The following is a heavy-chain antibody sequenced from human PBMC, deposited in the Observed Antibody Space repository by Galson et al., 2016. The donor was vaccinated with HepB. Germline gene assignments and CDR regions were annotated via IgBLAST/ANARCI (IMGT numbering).Heavy chain of an antibody. Sequence: LRLSCAASGFTFSSYAVSWVRQAPGKGLEWVAASSGRGTEYYAGSGRGRFTVSRDNSKNTLYLQLNGLRVEDTAIYYCAKQRGHPVNSYYFDYWGQGALVTVSS. CDR1: GFTFSSYA. CDR3: AKQRGHPVNSYYFDY. CDR2: SSGRGTE. V-gene: IGHV3-23*01. D-gene: IGHD5-12*01. J-gene: IGHJ4*02.